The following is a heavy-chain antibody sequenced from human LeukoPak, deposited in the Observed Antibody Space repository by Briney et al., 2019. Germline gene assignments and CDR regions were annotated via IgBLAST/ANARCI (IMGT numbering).Heavy chain of an antibody. V-gene: IGHV1-46*01. CDR2: INPSGGST. J-gene: IGHJ3*02. Sequence: ASVKVSCKASGYTFTGYYMHWVRQAPGQGLEWMGIINPSGGSTSYAQKFQGRVTMTRDTSTSTVYMELSSLRSEDTAVYYCARVVTRDPELIDAFDIWGQGTMVTVSS. CDR3: ARVVTRDPELIDAFDI. D-gene: IGHD1-26*01. CDR1: GYTFTGYY.